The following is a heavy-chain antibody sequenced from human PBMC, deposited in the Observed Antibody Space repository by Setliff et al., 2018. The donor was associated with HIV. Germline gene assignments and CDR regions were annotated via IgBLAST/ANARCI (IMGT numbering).Heavy chain of an antibody. CDR3: AKVAYSGYDWGADYFDY. CDR1: GFIFSSFG. D-gene: IGHD5-12*01. J-gene: IGHJ4*02. V-gene: IGHV3-33*06. CDR2: IWNDGSNK. Sequence: AGASLRLSCAASGFIFSSFGMHWVRQAPGKGLEWVAVIWNDGSNKYYADSVKGRFTISRDNAKKSLYLQMNSLRAEDTAVYYCAKVAYSGYDWGADYFDYWGQGTLVTVSS.